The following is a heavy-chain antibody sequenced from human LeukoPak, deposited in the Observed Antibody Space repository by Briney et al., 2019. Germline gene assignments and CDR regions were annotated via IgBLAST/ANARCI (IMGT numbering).Heavy chain of an antibody. CDR3: AKGLGKSSGWATLDY. CDR2: IKQDGSEK. CDR1: GFTFSSYW. D-gene: IGHD6-19*01. V-gene: IGHV3-7*03. Sequence: GGSLRLSCAASGFTFSSYWMSWVRQAPGKGLEWVANIKQDGSEKYYVDSVKGRFTISRDNAKNSLSLQMNSLRAEDTAFYYCAKGLGKSSGWATLDYWGQGTLVTVSS. J-gene: IGHJ4*02.